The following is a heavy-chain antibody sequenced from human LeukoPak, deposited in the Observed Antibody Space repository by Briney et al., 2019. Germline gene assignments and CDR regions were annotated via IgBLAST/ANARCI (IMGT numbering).Heavy chain of an antibody. Sequence: GGSLRLSRAASGFTFSNAWMSWVRQAPGKGLEWVGRIKSKTDGGTTDYAAPVKGRFTISRDDSKNTLYLQMNSLKTEDTAVYYCTTDIAAAGTYYYYYYGMDVWGQGTTVTVSS. J-gene: IGHJ6*02. CDR3: TTDIAAAGTYYYYYYGMDV. D-gene: IGHD6-13*01. CDR1: GFTFSNAW. V-gene: IGHV3-15*01. CDR2: IKSKTDGGTT.